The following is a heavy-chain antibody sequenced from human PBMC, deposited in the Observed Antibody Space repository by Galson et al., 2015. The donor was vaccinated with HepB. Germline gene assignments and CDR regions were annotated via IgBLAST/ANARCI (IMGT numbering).Heavy chain of an antibody. V-gene: IGHV1-69*13. J-gene: IGHJ6*02. CDR2: IIPIFGTA. Sequence: SVKVSCKASGGTFSSYAISWVRQAPGQGLEWMGGIIPIFGTANYAQKFQGRATITADESTSTAYMELSSLRSEDTAVYYCARGNIVVVPAATHYYYYYGTDVWGQGTTVTVSS. CDR1: GGTFSSYA. D-gene: IGHD2-2*01. CDR3: ARGNIVVVPAATHYYYYYGTDV.